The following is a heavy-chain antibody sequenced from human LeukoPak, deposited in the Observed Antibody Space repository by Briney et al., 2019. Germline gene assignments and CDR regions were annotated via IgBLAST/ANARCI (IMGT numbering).Heavy chain of an antibody. CDR3: ARGASIDY. J-gene: IGHJ4*02. V-gene: IGHV4-59*01. CDR2: IYYSGST. CDR1: GSSISSYY. Sequence: SETLSLTCTVSGSSISSYYWSWTRQPPGKGLEWIGYIYYSGSTNYNPSLKSRVTISVDTSKNQFSLKLSSVTAADTAVYYCARGASIDYWGQGTLVTVSS.